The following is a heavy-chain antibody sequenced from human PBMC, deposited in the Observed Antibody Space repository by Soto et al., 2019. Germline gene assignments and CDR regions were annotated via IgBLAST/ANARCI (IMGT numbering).Heavy chain of an antibody. D-gene: IGHD5-18*01. CDR2: IYYSGST. CDR1: DGSISSGGYY. CDR3: AREDELDTAMVVVD. J-gene: IGHJ4*02. V-gene: IGHV4-31*03. Sequence: QVQLQESGPGLVKPSQTLSLTCTVSDGSISSGGYYWSWIRQHPGKGLEWIGYIYYSGSTYYNPSLKSRVTISVDTSKNQFSLKLSSVTAADTAVYYCAREDELDTAMVVVDWGQGTLVTVSS.